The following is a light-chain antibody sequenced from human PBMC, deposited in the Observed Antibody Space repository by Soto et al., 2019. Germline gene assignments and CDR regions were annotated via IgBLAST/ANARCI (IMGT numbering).Light chain of an antibody. Sequence: SYELTQPPSMSVSPGQTAIITCSGDDLGDKYACWYQQRPGQSPVLVIFQSTKRPSGIPERFSGSYSGNTATLTISGTQAIDEADYYCQAWDTSVVVFGGGTKLTVL. CDR2: QST. CDR1: DLGDKY. CDR3: QAWDTSVVV. J-gene: IGLJ2*01. V-gene: IGLV3-1*01.